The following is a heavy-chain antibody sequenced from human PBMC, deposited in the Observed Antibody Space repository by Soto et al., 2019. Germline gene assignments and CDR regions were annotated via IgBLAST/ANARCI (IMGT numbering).Heavy chain of an antibody. CDR2: ISYDGSKK. CDR1: GFTFSSYG. D-gene: IGHD3-22*01. V-gene: IGHV3-30*03. CDR3: ARARYYYDSSGYLGWGEFDY. J-gene: IGHJ4*02. Sequence: GGSLRLSCAASGFTFSSYGMHWVRQAPGKGLEWVAVISYDGSKKYYADSVKGRFTISRDNSKNTLYLQMNSLGAEDMAVYYCARARYYYDSSGYLGWGEFDYWGQGTLVTVSS.